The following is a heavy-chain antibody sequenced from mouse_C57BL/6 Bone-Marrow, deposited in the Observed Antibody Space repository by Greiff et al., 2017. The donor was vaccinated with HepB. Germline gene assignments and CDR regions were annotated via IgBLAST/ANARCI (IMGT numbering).Heavy chain of an antibody. CDR2: ISSGSSTI. D-gene: IGHD2-4*01. Sequence: EVKVEESGGGLVKPGGSLKLSCAASGFTFSDYGMHWVRQAPEKGLEWVAYISSGSSTIYYADTVKGRFTISRDNAKNTLFLQMTSLRSEDTAMYYCALGLRWYFDVWGTGTTVTVSS. CDR1: GFTFSDYG. V-gene: IGHV5-17*01. CDR3: ALGLRWYFDV. J-gene: IGHJ1*03.